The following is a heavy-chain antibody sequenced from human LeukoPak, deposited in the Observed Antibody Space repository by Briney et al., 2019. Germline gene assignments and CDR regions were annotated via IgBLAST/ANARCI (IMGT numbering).Heavy chain of an antibody. Sequence: GGSLRLSCAASGFTFSSYSMSWVRQAPGKGLEWVSIISDSGANTYYADSVRGRFTISRDNSKNTLSLQMNSLRAEDTAIYYCATYRQVLLPFESWGQGTLVTVSS. CDR3: ATYRQVLLPFES. D-gene: IGHD2-8*02. CDR1: GFTFSSYS. V-gene: IGHV3-23*01. J-gene: IGHJ4*02. CDR2: ISDSGANT.